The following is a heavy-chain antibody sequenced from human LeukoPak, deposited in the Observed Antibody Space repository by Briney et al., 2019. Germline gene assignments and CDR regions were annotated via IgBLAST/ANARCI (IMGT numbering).Heavy chain of an antibody. Sequence: QPGRSLRLSCAASGFTFSSYGMHWVRQAPGKGLEWVAVIWYDGSNKYYADSVKGRFTISRDNSKNTLYLQMNSLRAEDTAVYYCAKSGGSHYYFDYWGQGTLVTVSS. CDR3: AKSGGSHYYFDY. CDR2: IWYDGSNK. D-gene: IGHD1-26*01. J-gene: IGHJ4*02. V-gene: IGHV3-33*06. CDR1: GFTFSSYG.